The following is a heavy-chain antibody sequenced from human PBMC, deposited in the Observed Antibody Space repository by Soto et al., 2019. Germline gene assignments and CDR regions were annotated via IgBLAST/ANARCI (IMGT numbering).Heavy chain of an antibody. D-gene: IGHD5-12*01. CDR2: INPNSGAT. CDR1: GYTFIGYY. CDR3: ARASKSTTPDFDY. V-gene: IGHV1-2*04. J-gene: IGHJ4*02. Sequence: ASVKVSCKASGYTFIGYYIHWVRQAPGQGLEWMGWINPNSGATNYAQKFQGWVTMTRGTSISTAYTELSRLRPDDTAVYYCARASKSTTPDFDYWGQGTLVTVSS.